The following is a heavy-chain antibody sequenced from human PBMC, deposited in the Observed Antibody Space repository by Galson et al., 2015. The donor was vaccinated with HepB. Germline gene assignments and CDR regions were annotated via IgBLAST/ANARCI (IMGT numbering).Heavy chain of an antibody. V-gene: IGHV1-18*04. CDR1: GYTFTSYG. CDR2: ISAYNGNT. Sequence: SVKVSCKASGYTFTSYGISWVRQAPGQGLEWMGWISAYNGNTNYAQKLQGRVTMTTDTSTSTAYMELRSLRSDDTAVYYCARDLIAVPDTAREAKDYYYYYGMDVWGQGTTVTVSS. CDR3: ARDLIAVPDTAREAKDYYYYYGMDV. J-gene: IGHJ6*02. D-gene: IGHD5-18*01.